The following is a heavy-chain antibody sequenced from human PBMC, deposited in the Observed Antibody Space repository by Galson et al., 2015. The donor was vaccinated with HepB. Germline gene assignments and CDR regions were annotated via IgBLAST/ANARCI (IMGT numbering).Heavy chain of an antibody. V-gene: IGHV3-30*18. CDR2: ISYDGSNK. D-gene: IGHD6-6*01. Sequence: SLRLSCAASGFTFSSYGMHWVRQAPGKGLEWVAVISYDGSNKYYADSVKGRFTISRDNSKNTLYLQMNSPRAEDTAVYYCAKVVSIAARFHYYGMDVWGQGTTVTVSS. CDR1: GFTFSSYG. CDR3: AKVVSIAARFHYYGMDV. J-gene: IGHJ6*02.